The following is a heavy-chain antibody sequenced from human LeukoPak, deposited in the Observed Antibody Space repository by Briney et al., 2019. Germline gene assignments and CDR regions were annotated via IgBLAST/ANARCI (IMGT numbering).Heavy chain of an antibody. CDR2: ITSSSFI. Sequence: SGGSLRLSCAGSGFNFGSYSMNWVRQAPGRGLEWVSSITSSSFIYYADSVKGRFTISRDNAKNSLFLQMNSLRADDTAVYYCARGDTRDYYSTPFDCWGQGTLVTVSS. D-gene: IGHD3-22*01. CDR1: GFNFGSYS. V-gene: IGHV3-21*01. J-gene: IGHJ4*02. CDR3: ARGDTRDYYSTPFDC.